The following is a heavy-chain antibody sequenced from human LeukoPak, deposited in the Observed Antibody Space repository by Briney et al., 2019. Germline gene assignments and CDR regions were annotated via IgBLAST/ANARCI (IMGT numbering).Heavy chain of an antibody. CDR2: ISSSSSYI. V-gene: IGHV3-21*01. D-gene: IGHD2-2*01. CDR1: GFTFSSYS. CDR3: ACQPAANPEG. Sequence: GGSLRLSCVASGFTFSSYSMNWVRQAPGKGLEWVSSISSSSSYIYYADSVKGRSTISRDNAKNSLYLQMNSLRAEDTAVYYCACQPAANPEGWGQGTLVTVSS. J-gene: IGHJ4*02.